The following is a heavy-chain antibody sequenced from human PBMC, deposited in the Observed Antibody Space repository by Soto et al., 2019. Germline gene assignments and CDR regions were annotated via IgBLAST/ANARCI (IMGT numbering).Heavy chain of an antibody. CDR1: GGTFSSYA. V-gene: IGHV1-69*13. D-gene: IGHD1-26*01. CDR3: ARGGYSIVGATTGAFDI. Sequence: SVKVSCKASGGTFSSYAISWVRQAPGQGLEWMGGIIPIFGTANYAQKFQGRVTITADESTSTAYMELSSLRSEDTAAYYCARGGYSIVGATTGAFDIWGQGTMVTVSS. CDR2: IIPIFGTA. J-gene: IGHJ3*02.